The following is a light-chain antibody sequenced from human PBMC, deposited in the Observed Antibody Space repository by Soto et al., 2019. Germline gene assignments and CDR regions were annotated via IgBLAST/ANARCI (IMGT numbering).Light chain of an antibody. CDR1: QSVGSNL. CDR2: GAS. Sequence: NGLAQSRCTQACSPRERATLSCRASQSVGSNLLAWYQQKRGQAPRLLIYGASNRATGIPDRFSGSGPGTDFTLTLSRPEDEDLAVYYCQQSNTSPRRFGEGTKVDIK. J-gene: IGKJ1*01. CDR3: QQSNTSPRR. V-gene: IGKV3-20*01.